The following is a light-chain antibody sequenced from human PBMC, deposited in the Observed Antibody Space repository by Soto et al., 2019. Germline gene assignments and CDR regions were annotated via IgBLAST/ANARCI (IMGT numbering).Light chain of an antibody. CDR3: QERSKWPLYT. CDR1: QSVSSN. V-gene: IGKV3-15*01. CDR2: GAS. Sequence: EIVMTQSPATLSVSPGERATLSCRASQSVSSNLAWYQQKPGQAPRLLIYGASTRATGIPTRFSGSGSGTEFTLTISSVQSEDSAIYYCQERSKWPLYTFGQGTKLEIK. J-gene: IGKJ2*01.